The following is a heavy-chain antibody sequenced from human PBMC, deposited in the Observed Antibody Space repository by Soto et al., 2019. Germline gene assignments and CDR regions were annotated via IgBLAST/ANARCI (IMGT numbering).Heavy chain of an antibody. CDR1: GGSISSGDYY. CDR2: IYYSGST. D-gene: IGHD3-10*01. J-gene: IGHJ5*02. CDR3: ARARVFGAWFGELFTNWFDP. V-gene: IGHV4-30-4*01. Sequence: SETLSLTCTVSGGSISSGDYYWSWIRQPPGKGLEWIGYIYYSGSTYYNPSLKSRVTISVDTSKNQFSLKLSSVTAADTAVYYCARARVFGAWFGELFTNWFDPWGQGTLVTVSS.